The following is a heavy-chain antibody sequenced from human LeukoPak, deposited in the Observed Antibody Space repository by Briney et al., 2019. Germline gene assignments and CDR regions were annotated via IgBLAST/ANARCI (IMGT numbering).Heavy chain of an antibody. V-gene: IGHV4-59*01. CDR3: ARTTEGYCSSTRCYGFSYYYYMDV. J-gene: IGHJ6*03. Sequence: SETLSLTCTVSGGSISSYYWSWIRQPPGKVLEWIGYIYYSGSTNYKPSLKSRVTISVDMSKNQFSLKLSSVTAADTAVYYCARTTEGYCSSTRCYGFSYYYYMDVWGKGTTVTISS. D-gene: IGHD2-2*01. CDR2: IYYSGST. CDR1: GGSISSYY.